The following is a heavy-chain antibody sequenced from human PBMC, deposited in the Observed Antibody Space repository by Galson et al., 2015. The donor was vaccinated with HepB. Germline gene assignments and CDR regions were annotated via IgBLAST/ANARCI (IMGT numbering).Heavy chain of an antibody. CDR3: ATSRGRDWGKKRYSSSWYSSLKVSLRYQDMAFDI. Sequence: SLRLSCAASGFTFSSYGMHWVRQAPGKGLEWVAFIRYDGSNKYYADSVKGRFTISRDNSKNTLYLQMNSLRAEDTAVYYCATSRGRDWGKKRYSSSWYSSLKVSLRYQDMAFDIWGQGTMVTVSS. CDR2: IRYDGSNK. J-gene: IGHJ3*02. CDR1: GFTFSSYG. D-gene: IGHD6-13*01. V-gene: IGHV3-30*02.